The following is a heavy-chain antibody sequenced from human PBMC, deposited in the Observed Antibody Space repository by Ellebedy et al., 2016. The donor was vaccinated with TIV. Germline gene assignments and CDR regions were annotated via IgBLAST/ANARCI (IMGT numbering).Heavy chain of an antibody. Sequence: GGSLRLXXAASGFVFSNYVMYWVRQAPGKGLEWVAVMSHDGNSNYYADSVKGRFTISRDNSKNTLYLQVSSLRPEDTGVYYCARGAPPDHWGQGTLVTVSS. CDR1: GFVFSNYV. J-gene: IGHJ4*02. CDR3: ARGAPPDH. V-gene: IGHV3-30-3*01. CDR2: MSHDGNSN.